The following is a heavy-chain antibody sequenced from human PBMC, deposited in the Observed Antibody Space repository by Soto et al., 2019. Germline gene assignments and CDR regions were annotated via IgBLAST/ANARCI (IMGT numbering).Heavy chain of an antibody. D-gene: IGHD3-10*01. CDR3: ARGGGGGSGSYSYYMDV. CDR1: GGSFSGYY. CDR2: INHSGST. J-gene: IGHJ6*03. Sequence: SETLSLTCAVYGGSFSGYYWSWIRQPPGKGLEWIGEINHSGSTNYNPSLKSRVTISVDTSKNQFSLKLSSVTAADTAVYYCARGGGGGSGSYSYYMDVWGKGTTVTVSS. V-gene: IGHV4-34*01.